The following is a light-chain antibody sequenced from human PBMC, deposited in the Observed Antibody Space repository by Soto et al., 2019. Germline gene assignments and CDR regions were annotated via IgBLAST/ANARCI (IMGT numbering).Light chain of an antibody. V-gene: IGKV2-30*02. CDR1: QSLVHSDGIAY. CDR2: KVS. Sequence: DVVMTQSPLSLPVTLGQPASISCRSNQSLVHSDGIAYFSWFQQRPGRSPRRLIYKVSNRDSGVPDRFSGSGSGTDFALKISRVEAEDVGVYYCMQGTHWPITFGQGTRLDIK. J-gene: IGKJ5*01. CDR3: MQGTHWPIT.